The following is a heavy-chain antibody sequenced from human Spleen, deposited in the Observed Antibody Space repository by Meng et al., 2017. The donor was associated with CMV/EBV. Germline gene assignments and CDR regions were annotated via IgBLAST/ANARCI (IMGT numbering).Heavy chain of an antibody. CDR1: GFTFSDYY. CDR2: INQGGSEK. Sequence: LSLTCAASGFTFSDYYMSWIRQAPGKGLEWVANINQGGSEKSYVDSVKGRFTISRDNAKNSLYLQMDSLRVEDTAIYYCARAGLWGQGTLVTVSS. J-gene: IGHJ4*02. D-gene: IGHD3/OR15-3a*01. V-gene: IGHV3-7*01. CDR3: ARAGL.